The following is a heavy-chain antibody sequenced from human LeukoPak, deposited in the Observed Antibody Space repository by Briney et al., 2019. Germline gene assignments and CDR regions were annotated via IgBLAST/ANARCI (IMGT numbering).Heavy chain of an antibody. CDR2: ISSSSSTI. V-gene: IGHV3-48*04. CDR3: ARDWGNYFDY. D-gene: IGHD3-16*01. CDR1: GFTFSSYS. J-gene: IGHJ4*02. Sequence: GGSLRLSCAASGFTFSSYSMNWVRKAPGKGLEWVSYISSSSSTIYYADSVKGRFTISRDNAKNSLYLQMNSLRAEDTAVYYCARDWGNYFDYWGQGTLVTVSS.